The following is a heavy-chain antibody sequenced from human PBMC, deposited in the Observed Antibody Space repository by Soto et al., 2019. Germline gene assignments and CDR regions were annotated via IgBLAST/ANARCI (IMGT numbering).Heavy chain of an antibody. D-gene: IGHD3-9*01. J-gene: IGHJ5*02. CDR1: NDSISNYY. CDR2: ISYPGTT. Sequence: QVHLHESGPGLVKPSETLSLTCTVSNDSISNYYWNWIRQSPGKGLEWLGYISYPGTTNYNPSLNSRFAISLDTSKKQFSLTLISVTAADAAVYFCARVGVMLTDNWLDPWGQGTLVIDSS. CDR3: ARVGVMLTDNWLDP. V-gene: IGHV4-59*08.